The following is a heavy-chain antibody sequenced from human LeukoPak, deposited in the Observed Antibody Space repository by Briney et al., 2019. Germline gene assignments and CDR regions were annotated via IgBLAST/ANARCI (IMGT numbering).Heavy chain of an antibody. CDR1: GFTFSSYG. CDR3: ARDIFTYYYDSSGYPTDV. Sequence: GGSLRLSCAASGFTFSSYGMHWVRQAPGKGLEWVAVIWYDGSNKYYADSVKGRFTISRDNSKNTLYLQMNSLRAEDTAVYYCARDIFTYYYDSSGYPTDVWGQGTLVTVSS. CDR2: IWYDGSNK. J-gene: IGHJ4*02. V-gene: IGHV3-33*01. D-gene: IGHD3-22*01.